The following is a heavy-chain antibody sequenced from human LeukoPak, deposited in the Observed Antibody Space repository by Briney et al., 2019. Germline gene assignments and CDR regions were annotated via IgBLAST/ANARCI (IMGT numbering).Heavy chain of an antibody. CDR2: ITASGGRI. J-gene: IGHJ6*03. CDR1: GFTFSSYG. D-gene: IGHD6-13*01. Sequence: PAGGSLRLSCAASGFTFSSYGMSWVRQAPGQGLEWVSVITASGGRIYYADSVKGRFTISRDNSKDTLYLQMNSLRAEDTAVYYCAKSSGITSAGPAGDYYSYYYMDVWGKGTTVTISS. CDR3: AKSSGITSAGPAGDYYSYYYMDV. V-gene: IGHV3-23*01.